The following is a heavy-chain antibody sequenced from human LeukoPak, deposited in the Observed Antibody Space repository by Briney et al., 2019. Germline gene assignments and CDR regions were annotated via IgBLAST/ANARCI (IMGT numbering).Heavy chain of an antibody. CDR2: ISSSSSTI. CDR3: ARAGPYYDSRGYYHFLDY. CDR1: GFTFSSYS. J-gene: IGHJ4*02. D-gene: IGHD3-22*01. V-gene: IGHV3-48*01. Sequence: PGGSLRLSCAASGFTFSSYSMNWVRQAPGKGLEWVSYISSSSSTIYYADSVKGRFTISRDNAKNSLYLQMNSLRAEDTAVYYCARAGPYYDSRGYYHFLDYWGQGTLVTVSS.